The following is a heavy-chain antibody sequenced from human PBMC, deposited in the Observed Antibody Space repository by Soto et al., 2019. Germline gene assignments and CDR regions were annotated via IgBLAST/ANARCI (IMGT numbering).Heavy chain of an antibody. CDR1: RVSFRNSA. CDR2: IVVGSGNT. V-gene: IGHV1-58*01. Sequence: KLSCEACRVSFRNSAVHWVRHDRGQRLEWIGWIVVGSGNTDYAQKFQERVTITRDMSTSTAYMELSSLRSEDTAVYYCAADQALGATNGMGVWGQGTTVTVSS. J-gene: IGHJ6*02. CDR3: AADQALGATNGMGV. D-gene: IGHD1-26*01.